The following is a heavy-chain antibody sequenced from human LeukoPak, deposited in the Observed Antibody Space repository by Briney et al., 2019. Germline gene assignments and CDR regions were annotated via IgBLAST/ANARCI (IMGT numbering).Heavy chain of an antibody. CDR2: IYHSGST. V-gene: IGHV4-38-2*02. CDR1: GYSISSGYY. D-gene: IGHD3-22*01. CDR3: ARAGNYYDSSGLLDP. Sequence: SETLSLTCTVSGYSISSGYYWGWIRQPPGKGLEWIGSIYHSGSTYYNPSLKSRVTISVDTSKNQFSLKLSSVTAADTAVYYCARAGNYYDSSGLLDPWGQGTLVTVSS. J-gene: IGHJ5*02.